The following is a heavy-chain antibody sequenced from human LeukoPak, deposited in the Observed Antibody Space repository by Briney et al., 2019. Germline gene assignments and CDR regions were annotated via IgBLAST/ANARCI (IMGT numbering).Heavy chain of an antibody. Sequence: SETLSLTCAVYGGSFSGYYWSWIRQPPGKGLEWIGEINHSGSTNYNPSLKSRVTISVDTSKNQFSLKLSSVTAADTAVYYCARAPFRLQWELLMNYYYYGMDVWGQGTTVTVSS. J-gene: IGHJ6*02. D-gene: IGHD1-26*01. V-gene: IGHV4-34*01. CDR3: ARAPFRLQWELLMNYYYYGMDV. CDR2: INHSGST. CDR1: GGSFSGYY.